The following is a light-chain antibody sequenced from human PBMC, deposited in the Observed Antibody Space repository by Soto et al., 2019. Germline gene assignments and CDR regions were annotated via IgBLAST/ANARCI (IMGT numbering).Light chain of an antibody. J-gene: IGKJ2*01. V-gene: IGKV3-11*01. CDR2: DAS. CDR1: QSVSSY. Sequence: EIVLTQSPASLSLSPGETATLSCRASQSVSSYLAWYQQKPGQVPRLLIYDASHRATGIPGRFSGSGSGTDFTLTISSLEPEDFAGYYCQQRSNWPFIFGQGTKVEIK. CDR3: QQRSNWPFI.